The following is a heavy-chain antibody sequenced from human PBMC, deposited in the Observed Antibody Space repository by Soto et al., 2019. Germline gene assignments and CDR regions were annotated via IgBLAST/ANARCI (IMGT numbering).Heavy chain of an antibody. Sequence: PLRLSRGASEGTIKNYDMQWVRQAPGKGLEWVAVISYDGSKKYEADSVKERFTISRDNSKNTLYLQMNGLRAEDTAVYYCGRDVSRGNPGPVDCWAQGTLVTVSS. CDR2: ISYDGSKK. CDR1: EGTIKNYD. CDR3: GRDVSRGNPGPVDC. J-gene: IGHJ4*02. D-gene: IGHD3-22*01. V-gene: IGHV3-30-3*01.